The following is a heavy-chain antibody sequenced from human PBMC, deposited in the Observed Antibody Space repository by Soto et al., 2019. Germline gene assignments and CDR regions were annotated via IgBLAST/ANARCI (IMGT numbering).Heavy chain of an antibody. D-gene: IGHD1-1*01. CDR2: IDPNSGGT. CDR1: GYTFTGYY. V-gene: IGHV1-2*02. Sequence: GASVKVSCKASGYTFTGYYMHWVRQAPGQGLEWMGWIDPNSGGTNYAQKFQGRVTMTRDTSISTAYMELSRLRSDDTAVYYCARENKRGRYLHYWGQGTLVTVSS. CDR3: ARENKRGRYLHY. J-gene: IGHJ4*02.